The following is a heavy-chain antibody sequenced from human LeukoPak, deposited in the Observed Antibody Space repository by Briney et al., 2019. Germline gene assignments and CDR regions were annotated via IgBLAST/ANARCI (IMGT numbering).Heavy chain of an antibody. J-gene: IGHJ4*02. CDR2: IYHSGTT. V-gene: IGHV4-31*03. CDR1: GDSMTRGGYY. CDR3: ARAVDYRNYFDY. Sequence: PSETLSLTCTVSGDSMTRGGYYWSWVRQHPGKGLEWIGFIYHSGTTFYNPSLEGRAAISVDTSQNQFSLKLTPVTAADTAVYYCARAVDYRNYFDYWGQGTLVTVSS. D-gene: IGHD4-11*01.